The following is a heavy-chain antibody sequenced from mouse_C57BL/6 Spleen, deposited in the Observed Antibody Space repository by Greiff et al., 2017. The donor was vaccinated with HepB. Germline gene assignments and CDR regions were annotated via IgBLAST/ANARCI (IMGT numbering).Heavy chain of an antibody. CDR2: IHPNSGST. D-gene: IGHD1-1*01. J-gene: IGHJ4*01. CDR3: ARERDYYGGDAMDY. V-gene: IGHV1-64*01. Sequence: QVQLQQPGAELVKPGASVKLSCKASGYTFTSYWMHWVKQRPGQGLEWIGMIHPNSGSTNYNEKFKSKATLTVDKSSSTAYMQLSSLTSEDSAVYYCARERDYYGGDAMDYWGQGTSVTVSS. CDR1: GYTFTSYW.